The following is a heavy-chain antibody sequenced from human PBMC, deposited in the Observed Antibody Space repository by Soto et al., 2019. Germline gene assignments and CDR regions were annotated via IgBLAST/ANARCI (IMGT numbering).Heavy chain of an antibody. J-gene: IGHJ6*02. CDR1: GFTFSSYS. CDR2: ISSSSSTI. CDR3: AREGYSSSWSQTYYYYYGMDV. Sequence: GGSLRLSCAASGFTFSSYSMNCVRQAPGKGLEWVSYISSSSSTIYYADSVKGRFTISRDNAKNSLYLQMNSLRDEDTAVYYCAREGYSSSWSQTYYYYYGMDVWGQGTTVTVS. V-gene: IGHV3-48*02. D-gene: IGHD6-13*01.